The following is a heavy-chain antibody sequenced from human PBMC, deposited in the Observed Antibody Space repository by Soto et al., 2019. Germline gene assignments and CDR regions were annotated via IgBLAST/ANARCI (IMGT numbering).Heavy chain of an antibody. J-gene: IGHJ6*02. CDR3: AIHVGYYDSSGYYPTSFYYYYGMDV. Sequence: GESLKISCQGSGYSFTIYWIGWVRQMPGKGLEWMCIIYPGDSDTRYSPSFQGQVTISADKSISNAYLQWSSLKASDTAMYYCAIHVGYYDSSGYYPTSFYYYYGMDVWGQGTTVTGSS. D-gene: IGHD3-22*01. CDR1: GYSFTIYW. V-gene: IGHV5-51*01. CDR2: IYPGDSDT.